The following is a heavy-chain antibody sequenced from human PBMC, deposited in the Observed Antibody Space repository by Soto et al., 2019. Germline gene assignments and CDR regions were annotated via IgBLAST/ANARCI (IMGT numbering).Heavy chain of an antibody. CDR1: GYTFTSYG. J-gene: IGHJ4*02. V-gene: IGHV1-18*01. CDR3: ATDILSPNSVPRDY. D-gene: IGHD2-2*01. Sequence: QVQLVQSGAEVKKPGASVKVSCKASGYTFTSYGISWVRQAPGQGLEWMGWISAYNGNTNYAQKLQGRVTMTTDTYTSTAYMELRSLRSDDPAVYYCATDILSPNSVPRDYWGQGPLVTVSS. CDR2: ISAYNGNT.